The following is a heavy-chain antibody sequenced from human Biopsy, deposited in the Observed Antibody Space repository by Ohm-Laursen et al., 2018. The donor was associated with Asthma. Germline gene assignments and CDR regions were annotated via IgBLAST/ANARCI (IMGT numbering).Heavy chain of an antibody. CDR2: ISYSGST. Sequence: TLSLTCTVSGASISSGIYYWSWIRQHPGKGLEWIGYISYSGSTNYNPSLKSRVTISVDTSKNQFSLKLSSVTAADTAVYYCARDFVDSAMDYFDYWGQGTLVTVSS. V-gene: IGHV4-61*01. J-gene: IGHJ4*02. D-gene: IGHD5-18*01. CDR1: GASISSGIYY. CDR3: ARDFVDSAMDYFDY.